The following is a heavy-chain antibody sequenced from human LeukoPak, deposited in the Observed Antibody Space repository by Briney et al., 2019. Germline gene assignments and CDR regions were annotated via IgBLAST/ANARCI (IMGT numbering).Heavy chain of an antibody. V-gene: IGHV4-38-2*02. CDR2: IYHSGST. CDR3: ARDRAIVVVIARGIDY. J-gene: IGHJ4*02. D-gene: IGHD2-21*01. CDR1: GYSISSGYY. Sequence: PSETLSLTCTVSGYSISSGYYWGWIRQPPGKGLGWIGRIYHSGSTYYNPSLKSRVTISVDTSKNQFSLKLSSVTAADTSVYYCARDRAIVVVIARGIDYWGQGTLVTVSS.